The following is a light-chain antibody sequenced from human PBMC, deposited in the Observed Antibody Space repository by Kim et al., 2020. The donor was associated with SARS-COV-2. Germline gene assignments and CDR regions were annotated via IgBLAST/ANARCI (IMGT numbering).Light chain of an antibody. CDR1: QDSTNY. Sequence: PSVGARVTIARRATQDSTNYVALGLRKPGTAPQLLLYAAHPLQPGVPSRFSVSGSATHSTLTLTSLRREYVSTYFCQKCDSAPWTFGQRTTVDI. J-gene: IGKJ1*01. V-gene: IGKV1-27*01. CDR2: AAH. CDR3: QKCDSAPWT.